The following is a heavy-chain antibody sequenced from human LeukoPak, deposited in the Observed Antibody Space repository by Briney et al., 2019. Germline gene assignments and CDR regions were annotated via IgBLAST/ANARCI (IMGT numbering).Heavy chain of an antibody. D-gene: IGHD3-22*01. CDR2: IIPILGVA. V-gene: IGHV1-69*04. Sequence: SVKLSCKASGPTFGSYAISWVRQAPGQGLEWMGRIIPILGVANYAHMFQGRVTITAGKNTSTAYMEQSNMRSEDTAIFYCAGEYYDTQKSAPGHWFDPWGQGTLVTVSS. CDR3: AGEYYDTQKSAPGHWFDP. J-gene: IGHJ5*02. CDR1: GPTFGSYA.